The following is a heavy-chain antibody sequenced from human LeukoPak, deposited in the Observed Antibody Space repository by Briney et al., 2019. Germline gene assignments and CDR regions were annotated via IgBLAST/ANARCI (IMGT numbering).Heavy chain of an antibody. J-gene: IGHJ3*02. Sequence: GGSLRLSCAASGFTFNSYDMHWVRQATGKGLEWVSVIGTAGDTYYPGSVKGRFTISRENAKNSLYLQMNSLRAGDTAVYYCARAPESTGGAFDIWGQGTMVTVSS. D-gene: IGHD7-27*01. CDR2: IGTAGDT. CDR1: GFTFNSYD. CDR3: ARAPESTGGAFDI. V-gene: IGHV3-13*01.